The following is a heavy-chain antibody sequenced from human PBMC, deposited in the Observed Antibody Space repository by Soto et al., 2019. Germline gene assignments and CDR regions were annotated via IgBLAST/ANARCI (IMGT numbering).Heavy chain of an antibody. CDR1: GGSFSGYY. D-gene: IGHD3-16*02. CDR2: INHSGST. CDR3: ARGGYDYVWGSYRYPWFDP. Sequence: PSETLSLTCAVYGGSFSGYYWSWIRQPPGKGLEWIGEINHSGSTNYNPSLKSRVTISVDTSKNQFSLKLSSVTAADTAVYYCARGGYDYVWGSYRYPWFDPWGQGTLVT. J-gene: IGHJ5*02. V-gene: IGHV4-34*01.